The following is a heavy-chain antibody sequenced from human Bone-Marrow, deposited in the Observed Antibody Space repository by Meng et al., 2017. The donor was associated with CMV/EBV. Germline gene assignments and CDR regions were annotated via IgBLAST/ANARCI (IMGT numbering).Heavy chain of an antibody. CDR2: ISAYNGNT. CDR1: YTFTSYG. Sequence: YTFTSYGISWVRQAPGQGLEWMGWISAYNGNTNYAQELQGRVTMTTDTSTSTAYMELRSLRSDDTAVYYCARSLCSSTSCYTEDFDYWGQGTLVTVSS. CDR3: ARSLCSSTSCYTEDFDY. J-gene: IGHJ4*02. D-gene: IGHD2-2*02. V-gene: IGHV1-18*01.